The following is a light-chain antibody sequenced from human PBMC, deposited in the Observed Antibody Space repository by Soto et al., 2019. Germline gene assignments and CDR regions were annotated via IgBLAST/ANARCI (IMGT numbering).Light chain of an antibody. CDR2: AAS. V-gene: IGKV1-8*01. CDR1: QGISSY. Sequence: AIRMTQSPSSFSASTGDRVTITCRASQGISSYLAWYQQKPVKAPKLLIYAASTLQSGVPSRFSGSGSGTDFTLTLSYRQSEDFATYYWQQYYSYPSTFGQGTKVEIK. J-gene: IGKJ1*01. CDR3: QQYYSYPST.